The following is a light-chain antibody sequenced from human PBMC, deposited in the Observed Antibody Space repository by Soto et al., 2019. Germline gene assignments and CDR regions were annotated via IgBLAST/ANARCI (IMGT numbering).Light chain of an antibody. CDR2: AAS. Sequence: EIVMTQSPATLSVSPGERATLSCRASQSVGSSLAWYQQKPGQAPRLLIYAASTRATGIPARFSGSGSGTEVTLTISSLQSEDVAVYYCQQYNKWPSYTFGQGTKLE. J-gene: IGKJ2*01. V-gene: IGKV3-15*01. CDR3: QQYNKWPSYT. CDR1: QSVGSS.